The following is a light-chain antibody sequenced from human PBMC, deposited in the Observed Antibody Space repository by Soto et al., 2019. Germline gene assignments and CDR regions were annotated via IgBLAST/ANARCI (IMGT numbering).Light chain of an antibody. Sequence: EIGLTQSPGTLSLSPGERATLSCRASQSVSSSYLAWYQQKPGQAPRLLIYGASSRATGIPDRFSGSGSGTDLTLTISRLEPEDFTRHYCQQYASFPLIFGGGSKVESK. CDR2: GAS. J-gene: IGKJ4*01. CDR1: QSVSSSY. V-gene: IGKV3-20*01. CDR3: QQYASFPLI.